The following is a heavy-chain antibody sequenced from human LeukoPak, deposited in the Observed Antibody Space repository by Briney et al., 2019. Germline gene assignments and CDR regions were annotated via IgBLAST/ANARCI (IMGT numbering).Heavy chain of an antibody. CDR3: ARHGATVTTFGFDY. CDR1: GGSISSYY. J-gene: IGHJ4*02. CDR2: IYYSGST. D-gene: IGHD4-17*01. V-gene: IGHV4-59*01. Sequence: SETLSLACTVSGGSISSYYCSWIRQPPGKGLEWIGYIYYSGSTNYNPSLKSRVTISVDTSKNQFSLKLSSVTAADTAVYYCARHGATVTTFGFDYWGQGTLVTVSS.